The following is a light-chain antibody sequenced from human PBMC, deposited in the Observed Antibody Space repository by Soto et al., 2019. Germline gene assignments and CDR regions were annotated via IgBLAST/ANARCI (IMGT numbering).Light chain of an antibody. CDR2: GAS. V-gene: IGKV3-15*01. CDR1: QSVGSN. J-gene: IGKJ1*01. CDR3: QQYNNWPPDRT. Sequence: EIVMTQSPATLSVSPGERATLSCRASQSVGSNLAWYQQKPGQDPRLLIYGASTRATGIPARFSGSGSGTEFTLTISSLQSEDFAIYVCQQYNNWPPDRTFGQGTKVEIK.